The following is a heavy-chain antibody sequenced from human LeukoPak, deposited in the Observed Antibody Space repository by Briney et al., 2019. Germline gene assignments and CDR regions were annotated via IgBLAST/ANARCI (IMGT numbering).Heavy chain of an antibody. CDR2: VYTSGNT. CDR3: ARSGGYYGRDAFDI. J-gene: IGHJ3*02. Sequence: RASETLSLTCTVSGGSISSYYWSWIRQPAGKGLEWIGRVYTSGNTDYNPSLKSRVTISLDTSKNQFSLKVSSETAADTAVYYCARSGGYYGRDAFDIWGQGTMVTVAS. D-gene: IGHD1-26*01. V-gene: IGHV4-4*07. CDR1: GGSISSYY.